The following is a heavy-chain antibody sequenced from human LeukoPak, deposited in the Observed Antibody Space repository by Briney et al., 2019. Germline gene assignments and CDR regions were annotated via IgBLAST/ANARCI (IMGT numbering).Heavy chain of an antibody. Sequence: GGSLRLSCAASGFTFSSYSMNWVRQAPGKGLEWVSYISSSSTIYYADSVKGRFTISRDNAKNSLYLQMNSLRAEDTAVYYCASDYDILTGYHHYFDYWGQGTLVTVSS. CDR1: GFTFSSYS. CDR2: ISSSSTI. J-gene: IGHJ4*02. CDR3: ASDYDILTGYHHYFDY. V-gene: IGHV3-48*01. D-gene: IGHD3-9*01.